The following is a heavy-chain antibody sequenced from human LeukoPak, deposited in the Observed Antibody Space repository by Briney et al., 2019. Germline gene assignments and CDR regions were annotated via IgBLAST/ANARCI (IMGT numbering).Heavy chain of an antibody. J-gene: IGHJ6*03. CDR3: ARAKRSYGSGTYYNPYYRDV. CDR2: INHSGST. D-gene: IGHD3-10*01. Sequence: SETLSLTCAVYGGSFSGYYWSWIRQPPGKGLEWIGEINHSGSTNYNPSLKSRVTILVDTSKNQFSLKLSSVTAADTAVYYCARAKRSYGSGTYYNPYYRDVWGKRTTVTVSS. CDR1: GGSFSGYY. V-gene: IGHV4-34*01.